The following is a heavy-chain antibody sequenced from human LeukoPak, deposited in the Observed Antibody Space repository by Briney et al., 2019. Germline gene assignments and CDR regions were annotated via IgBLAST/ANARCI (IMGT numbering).Heavy chain of an antibody. CDR3: ARDTAMVRSFDY. CDR2: ISAYNGNT. CDR1: GYTFTIYG. V-gene: IGHV1-18*01. D-gene: IGHD5-18*01. Sequence: GASVTVSFTASGYTFTIYGISWVRPAPGQGLEWMGWISAYNGNTNYAQKLQGRVTMTTDTSTSTAYMELRSLRSDDTAVYYCARDTAMVRSFDYWGQGTLVTVSS. J-gene: IGHJ4*02.